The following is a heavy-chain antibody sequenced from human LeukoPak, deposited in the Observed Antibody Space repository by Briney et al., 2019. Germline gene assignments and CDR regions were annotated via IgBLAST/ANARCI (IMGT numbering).Heavy chain of an antibody. CDR2: IRYDGRIQ. J-gene: IGHJ4*02. D-gene: IGHD3-10*01. Sequence: GGSLRLSCAASGFTFSNSGMHWVRQAPGKGLEWVAFIRYDGRIQYYADSVKGRFTISGDNSENTLYLQMTSLRPEDTAVYYCAKGPVVRGVTLILKTGEKGALDYWGQGTLVTVSS. CDR1: GFTFSNSG. V-gene: IGHV3-30*02. CDR3: AKGPVVRGVTLILKTGEKGALDY.